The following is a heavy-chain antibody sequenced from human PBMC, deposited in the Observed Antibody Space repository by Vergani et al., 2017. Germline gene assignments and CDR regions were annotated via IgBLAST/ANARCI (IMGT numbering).Heavy chain of an antibody. CDR3: AKDPRLKEDYYYYYMDV. CDR1: GFPFSNYG. J-gene: IGHJ6*03. Sequence: QVQLVESGGSVVQPGRSLRLSCAASGFPFSNYGLHWVRQAPGQGLEWVAVISHDGNKKYYVDSVKGRFNISRDNSKNTLYLYMNSLRADDTAVYYCAKDPRLKEDYYYYYMDVWGKGTTVTVSS. CDR2: ISHDGNKK. V-gene: IGHV3-30*18.